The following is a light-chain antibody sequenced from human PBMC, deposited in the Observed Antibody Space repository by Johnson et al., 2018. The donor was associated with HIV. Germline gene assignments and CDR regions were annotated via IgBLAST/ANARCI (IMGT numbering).Light chain of an antibody. V-gene: IGLV1-51*02. CDR2: ENN. CDR3: GTWDSNLSAEV. CDR1: SSNIGNNY. Sequence: TISCSGSSSNIGNNYVSWYQQLPGTAPKLLIYENNKRPSGIPDRFSGSKSGTSATLGITGLQTGDEADYYCGTWDSNLSAEVFGTGTKVTVL. J-gene: IGLJ1*01.